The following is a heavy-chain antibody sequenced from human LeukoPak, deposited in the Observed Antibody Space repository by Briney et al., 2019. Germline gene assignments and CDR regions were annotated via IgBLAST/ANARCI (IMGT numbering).Heavy chain of an antibody. V-gene: IGHV3-48*03. CDR3: ARVYSSGWYNPQYYYYYGMDV. J-gene: IGHJ6*02. CDR2: ISSSGSTI. D-gene: IGHD6-19*01. CDR1: GFTFSSYE. Sequence: GGSLRLSCAASGFTFSSYEMNWVRQAPGKGLEWVSYISSSGSTIYYADSVKGRFTISRDNAKNSLYLQMNSLRAEDTAVYYCARVYSSGWYNPQYYYYYGMDVWGQGTTVTVSS.